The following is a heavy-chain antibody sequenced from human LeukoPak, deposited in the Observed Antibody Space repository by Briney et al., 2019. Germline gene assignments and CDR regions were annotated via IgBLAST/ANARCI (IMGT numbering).Heavy chain of an antibody. J-gene: IGHJ4*02. CDR3: AKTPGDCTGGTCYSFDY. Sequence: GGSLRLSCAASGFTFSSYAMSWVRQAPGKGLEWVSAISGSGGSTYYADSAKGRFTISRDNSKNTLYLQMNSLRAEDTAVYYCAKTPGDCTGGTCYSFDYWGQGSLVTVSS. CDR2: ISGSGGST. D-gene: IGHD2-15*01. V-gene: IGHV3-23*01. CDR1: GFTFSSYA.